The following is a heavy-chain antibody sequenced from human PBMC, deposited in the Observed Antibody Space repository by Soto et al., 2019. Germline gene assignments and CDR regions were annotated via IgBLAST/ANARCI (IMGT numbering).Heavy chain of an antibody. CDR3: ARGFGGYSWFDP. V-gene: IGHV4-39*02. CDR1: GGSISSRSYY. D-gene: IGHD3-22*01. CDR2: IYYNGNT. J-gene: IGHJ5*02. Sequence: LSLTCTVSGGSISSRSYYRAWIRQPPGKGLEWIATIYYNGNTYYNPSLKSRATISVDASENRFSLKLRSVTAADTAVYYCARGFGGYSWFDPWGQGTLVTISS.